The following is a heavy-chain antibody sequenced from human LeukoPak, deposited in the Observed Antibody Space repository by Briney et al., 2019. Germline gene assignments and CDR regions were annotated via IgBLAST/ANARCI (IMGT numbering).Heavy chain of an antibody. V-gene: IGHV3-23*01. J-gene: IGHJ4*02. CDR2: INKSGGGT. CDR1: GFTFSSYD. CDR3: AKVTWSSSGSDY. D-gene: IGHD6-19*01. Sequence: GGSLRLSCAASGFTFSSYDMSWVRQAPGKGLEWVSGINKSGGGTYYADSVKGRFTMSRDNSKNTLFLRMNSLRAEDTAVYYCAKVTWSSSGSDYWGQGTLVTVSS.